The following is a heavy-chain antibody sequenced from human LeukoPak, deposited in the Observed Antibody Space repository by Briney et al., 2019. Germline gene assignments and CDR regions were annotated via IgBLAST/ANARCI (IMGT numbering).Heavy chain of an antibody. Sequence: PGGSLRLSCVVSVFTFSSNHWVRQAPGKGLEWVAVISYDGSKKYYADSVKGRFTISRDSSKNTLSLQMNSLRAEDTAVYYCAKEYDRVHDAFDIWGQGTMVTVSS. J-gene: IGHJ3*02. CDR2: ISYDGSKK. CDR1: VFTFSSN. D-gene: IGHD3-9*01. V-gene: IGHV3-30*18. CDR3: AKEYDRVHDAFDI.